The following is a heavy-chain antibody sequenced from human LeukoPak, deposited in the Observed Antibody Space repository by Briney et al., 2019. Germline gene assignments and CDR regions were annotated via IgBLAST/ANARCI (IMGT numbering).Heavy chain of an antibody. CDR2: INPSGGST. CDR1: GYTFNNHC. V-gene: IGHV1-46*02. D-gene: IGHD6-19*01. CDR3: ARQGTYSSAIGMGY. Sequence: ASVKVSCKASGYTFNNHCMYWVRQAPGQGLEWMGVINPSGGSTSYAQKFQGRVTMTRDTSTRTVYMEVNSLRSEDTAVYYCARQGTYSSAIGMGYWGQGTLVTVSS. J-gene: IGHJ4*02.